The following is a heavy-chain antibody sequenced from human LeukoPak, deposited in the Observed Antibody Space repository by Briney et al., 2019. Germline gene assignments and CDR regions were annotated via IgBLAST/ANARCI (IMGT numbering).Heavy chain of an antibody. V-gene: IGHV4-59*01. CDR3: ARTNQISETAFDI. Sequence: SGPTLVNPSGTMSLTCTISGGSINNYYWSWIRQPPGKGLEWIGYILSSGSTNYNPSVKSRVTISVDTSKNQFSLKLSSVTAADTAVYYCARTNQISETAFDIWGQGTMVIVSS. D-gene: IGHD1-14*01. J-gene: IGHJ3*02. CDR1: GGSINNYY. CDR2: ILSSGST.